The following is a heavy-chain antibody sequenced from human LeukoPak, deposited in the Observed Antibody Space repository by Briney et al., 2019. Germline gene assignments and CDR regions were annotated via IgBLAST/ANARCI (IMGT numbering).Heavy chain of an antibody. J-gene: IGHJ5*02. CDR1: GGSISSGGYY. Sequence: SQTLSLTCTVSGGSISSGGYYWSWIRQHPGKGLEWIGYIYYSGSTYYNPSLKSRVTISVDTSKNQFSLKLSSVTAADTAVYYCARDNTAAAAALDPWGQGTLVTVSS. D-gene: IGHD6-13*01. CDR3: ARDNTAAAAALDP. V-gene: IGHV4-31*03. CDR2: IYYSGST.